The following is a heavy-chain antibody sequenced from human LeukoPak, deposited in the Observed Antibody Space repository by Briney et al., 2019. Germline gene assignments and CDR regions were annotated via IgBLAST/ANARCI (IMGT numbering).Heavy chain of an antibody. CDR3: VRSSGDCCR. CDR1: GFTFSSYG. J-gene: IGHJ4*02. D-gene: IGHD2-21*02. CDR2: ISNDGSHK. V-gene: IGHV3-30*03. Sequence: HPGGSLRLSCAASGFTFSSYGMHWVRQAPGKGLEWVAVISNDGSHKYYADSVEGRFTISRDNSKNTLYMQMNSLRAEDTAVYYCVRSSGDCCRWGQGTLVTVSS.